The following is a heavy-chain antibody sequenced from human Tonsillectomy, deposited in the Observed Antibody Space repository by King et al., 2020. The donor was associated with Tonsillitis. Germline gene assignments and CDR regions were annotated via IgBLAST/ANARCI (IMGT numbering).Heavy chain of an antibody. CDR2: IYHTGRT. V-gene: IGHV4-4*02. CDR3: ARSPNYYDSSGYSWAFDM. CDR1: GGSISSSNC. D-gene: IGHD3-22*01. Sequence: QLQESGPGLVKPSGTLSLTCAVSGGSISSSNCWSWVRQPPGKGLEWIGAIYHTGRTNYNTSLKSRVAISVDNSKNQFSLELTSVTAADTAVYYCARSPNYYDSSGYSWAFDMWGQGTMVTVSS. J-gene: IGHJ3*02.